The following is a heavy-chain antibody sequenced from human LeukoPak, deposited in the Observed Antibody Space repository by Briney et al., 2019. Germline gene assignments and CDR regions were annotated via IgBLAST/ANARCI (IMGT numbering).Heavy chain of an antibody. CDR1: GDSVSSGSSY. D-gene: IGHD2-15*01. V-gene: IGHV4-61*01. Sequence: SETLSLTCTVSGDSVSSGSSYWSWLRQPPGKGLEWIGYVYYSGSTNYNPSLKSRVTMSVDTSKNQFSLNLNSVTAADTAVYHCARGGCSGGSCREGYFDYWGQGTLVTVSS. CDR2: VYYSGST. J-gene: IGHJ4*02. CDR3: ARGGCSGGSCREGYFDY.